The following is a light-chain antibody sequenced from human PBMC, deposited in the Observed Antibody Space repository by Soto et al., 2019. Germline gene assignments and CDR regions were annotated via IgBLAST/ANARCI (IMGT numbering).Light chain of an antibody. J-gene: IGLJ3*02. V-gene: IGLV2-14*01. CDR1: NNDVGGYDY. Sequence: QSALTQPASVSVSPGQSISISCTGTNNDVGGYDYVSWYQQHPGKAPKVMIFDVGNRPSGVSNRFSGSKSGNTASLTISRLQAEDEADYYCSSYTPSNTRVFGGGTKVTVL. CDR2: DVG. CDR3: SSYTPSNTRV.